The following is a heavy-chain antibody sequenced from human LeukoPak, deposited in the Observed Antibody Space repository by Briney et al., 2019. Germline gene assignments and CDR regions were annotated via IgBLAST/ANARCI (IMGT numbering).Heavy chain of an antibody. CDR3: TNHYYDSSGYYYRGLFDP. Sequence: GGSLRLSCAASGFTFSNYAMSWVRQAPGKGLEWVSAISGSGGSTYYADSVKGRFTISRDNSKNTLYLQMNSLRAEDTAVYYCTNHYYDSSGYYYRGLFDPWGQGTLVTVSS. D-gene: IGHD3-22*01. V-gene: IGHV3-23*01. CDR2: ISGSGGST. CDR1: GFTFSNYA. J-gene: IGHJ5*02.